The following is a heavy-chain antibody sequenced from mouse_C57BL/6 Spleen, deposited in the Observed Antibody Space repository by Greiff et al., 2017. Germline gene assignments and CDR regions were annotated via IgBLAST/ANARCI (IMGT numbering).Heavy chain of an antibody. CDR2: ISDGGSYT. J-gene: IGHJ2*01. CDR1: GFTFSSYA. D-gene: IGHD4-1*01. V-gene: IGHV5-4*01. CDR3: AREGANWSFDY. Sequence: EVNVVESGGGLVKPGGSLKLSCAASGFTFSSYAMSWVRQTPEKRLEWVATISDGGSYTYYPDNVKGRFTISRDNAKNNLYLQMSHLKSEDTAMYYCAREGANWSFDYWGQGTTLTVSS.